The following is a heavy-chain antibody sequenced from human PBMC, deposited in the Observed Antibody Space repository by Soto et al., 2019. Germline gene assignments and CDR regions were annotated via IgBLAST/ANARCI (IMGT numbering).Heavy chain of an antibody. CDR3: ARDGQNLARDAFDM. Sequence: QVQLVESGGGVVQPGMSLRLSRATSGFSFSSHAMHWVRQAPGKGLEWVAQIWSDGSNRYYADSMRGRFTISRDFSKNTAFLQMDSLGAEDTAVYYCARDGQNLARDAFDMWGQGTLVTVSS. CDR1: GFSFSSHA. J-gene: IGHJ3*02. CDR2: IWSDGSNR. V-gene: IGHV3-33*01.